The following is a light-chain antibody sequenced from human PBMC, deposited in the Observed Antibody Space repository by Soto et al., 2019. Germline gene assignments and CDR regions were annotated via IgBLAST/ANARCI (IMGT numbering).Light chain of an antibody. Sequence: IVFSQSPGTLSLTPGERATLSCRASQSVSSSYLAWYQQKPGQAPRLLIYGASSRATGIPDRFSGSGSGKDFTLTISRLEPEDFAVYYCQQYDSSPKTFGQGTKVDI. V-gene: IGKV3-20*01. CDR2: GAS. CDR1: QSVSSSY. CDR3: QQYDSSPKT. J-gene: IGKJ1*01.